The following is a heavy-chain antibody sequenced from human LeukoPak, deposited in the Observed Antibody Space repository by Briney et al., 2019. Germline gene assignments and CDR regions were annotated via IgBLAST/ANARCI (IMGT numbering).Heavy chain of an antibody. D-gene: IGHD1-26*01. Sequence: GGSLRLSCAASGFTFSSYEMNWVRQAPGKGLEWVSYISGSGSTIYYADSVKGRFTISRDNAKNSLYLQMNSLRAEDTAVYYCARDSRHSGSYYFDYWGQGTLVTVSS. CDR1: GFTFSSYE. CDR2: ISGSGSTI. CDR3: ARDSRHSGSYYFDY. V-gene: IGHV3-48*03. J-gene: IGHJ4*02.